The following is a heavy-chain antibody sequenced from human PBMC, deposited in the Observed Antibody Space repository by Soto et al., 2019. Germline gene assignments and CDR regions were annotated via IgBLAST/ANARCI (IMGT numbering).Heavy chain of an antibody. Sequence: GGSLRLSCAASGFTFSNYNMNWVRQAPGRGLEWVSSISSSSSYIYYADSVKGRFTISRDNAKNSLYLQMNSLRAEDTAVYYCARDLEGYSYGYGMDVWGQGTTVTVSS. CDR2: ISSSSSYI. CDR3: ARDLEGYSYGYGMDV. CDR1: GFTFSNYN. V-gene: IGHV3-21*01. J-gene: IGHJ6*02. D-gene: IGHD5-18*01.